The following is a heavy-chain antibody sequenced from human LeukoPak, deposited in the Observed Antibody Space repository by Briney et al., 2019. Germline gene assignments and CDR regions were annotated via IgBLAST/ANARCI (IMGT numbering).Heavy chain of an antibody. CDR3: ARHPSITIFGVAEPPDY. J-gene: IGHJ4*02. V-gene: IGHV4-4*09. Sequence: SETLSLTCTVSGGSISSFYWSWVRQPPGKGLEWGGYIYTSGSNNYNPSLKSRVTISVDTSKNQFSLKLSSVTAADTAVYYCARHPSITIFGVAEPPDYWGQGTLVTVSA. CDR2: IYTSGSN. D-gene: IGHD3-3*01. CDR1: GGSISSFY.